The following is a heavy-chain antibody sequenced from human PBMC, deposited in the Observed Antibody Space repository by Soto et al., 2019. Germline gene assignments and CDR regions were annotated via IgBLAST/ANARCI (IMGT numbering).Heavy chain of an antibody. CDR3: TTDPPQXYHDSSGYYHYYYGVDV. Sequence: PGGSLRLSCAASGFTFSNAWMSWVRQAPGKGLEWVGRIKRKTDGGTTDYAAPVKGRFTISRDDSKNTLFLQMNILRTEDTAVYYCTTDPPQXYHDSSGYYHYYYGVDVWGQGTTVTVSS. D-gene: IGHD3-22*01. CDR2: IKRKTDGGTT. J-gene: IGHJ6*02. V-gene: IGHV3-15*01. CDR1: GFTFSNAW.